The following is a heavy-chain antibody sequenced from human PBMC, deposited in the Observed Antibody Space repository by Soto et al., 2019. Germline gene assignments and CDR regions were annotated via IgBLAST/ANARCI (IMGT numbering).Heavy chain of an antibody. D-gene: IGHD3-22*01. J-gene: IGHJ4*02. CDR3: ASYTNDYYDSSGYYV. CDR2: IIPIFGTA. Sequence: SVKVSCKASGGTFSSYAISWVRQAPGQGLEWMGGIIPIFGTANYAQKFQGRVTITADESTSTAYMELSSLRSEGTAVYYCASYTNDYYDSSGYYVWGQGTLVTV. CDR1: GGTFSSYA. V-gene: IGHV1-69*13.